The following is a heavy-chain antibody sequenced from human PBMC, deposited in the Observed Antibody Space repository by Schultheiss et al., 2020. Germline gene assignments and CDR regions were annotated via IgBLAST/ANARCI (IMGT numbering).Heavy chain of an antibody. Sequence: GGSLRLSCAASGFTFSSYGMHWVRQAPGKGLEWVAVISYDGSNKYYADSVKGRFTISRDNSKNTLYLQMNSQRAEDTAVYYCAKDLRPYDYYYGMDVWGQGTTVTVSS. CDR1: GFTFSSYG. CDR2: ISYDGSNK. CDR3: AKDLRPYDYYYGMDV. V-gene: IGHV3-30*18. J-gene: IGHJ6*02. D-gene: IGHD2-8*01.